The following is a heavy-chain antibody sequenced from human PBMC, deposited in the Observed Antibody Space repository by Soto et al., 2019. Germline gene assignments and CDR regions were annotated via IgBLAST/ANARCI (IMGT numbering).Heavy chain of an antibody. CDR1: GYNYDTYW. CDR3: ARSYYDSSGYYYDMDY. V-gene: IGHV5-51*01. D-gene: IGHD3-22*01. Sequence: GESLKISCKGSGYNYDTYWIAWVRQMPGKGLEWMGIIFPRDSDTRYRPSFQGQVTISADRSTTTAYLQWYSLKASNTAMYYCARSYYDSSGYYYDMDYWGQGTLVTVSS. CDR2: IFPRDSDT. J-gene: IGHJ4*02.